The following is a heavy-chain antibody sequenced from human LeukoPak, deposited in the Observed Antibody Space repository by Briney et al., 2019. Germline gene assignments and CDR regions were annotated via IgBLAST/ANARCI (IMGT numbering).Heavy chain of an antibody. V-gene: IGHV3-30-3*01. CDR2: ISYDGSNK. J-gene: IGHJ4*02. CDR3: AVLEWLRLAFDY. D-gene: IGHD5-12*01. Sequence: PGGSLRLSCAASGFTFSSYAMHWVRQAPGKGLEWVAVISYDGSNKYYADSVKGRFTISRDNSKNTLYLQMNSLRAEDTAVYYCAVLEWLRLAFDYWGQGTLVTVSS. CDR1: GFTFSSYA.